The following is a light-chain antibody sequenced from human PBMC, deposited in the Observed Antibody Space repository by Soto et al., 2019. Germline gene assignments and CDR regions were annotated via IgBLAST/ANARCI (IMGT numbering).Light chain of an antibody. CDR2: GAS. V-gene: IGKV1-27*01. CDR3: QNYNTAPYT. CDR1: QGISNY. J-gene: IGKJ2*01. Sequence: DIQMTQSPSSLSASVGDRVTITCRARQGISNYLAWYQQKPGKVPKLLISGASTLQSGVPSRFSGSASGTDFTLTISSLQPEDVATYYCQNYNTAPYTFGQGTKLEIK.